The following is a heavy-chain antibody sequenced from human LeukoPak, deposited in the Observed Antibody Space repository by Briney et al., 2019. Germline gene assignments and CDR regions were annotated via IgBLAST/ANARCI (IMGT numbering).Heavy chain of an antibody. Sequence: GGSLRLSCSASGFTFSTYAMHWVRQAPGKGLEHVSTINTNGDDTYYADSVKGRFTIPRDNSKRTLYLQMSSLRAEDTAVYYCVKDLRRGGYYTSFDYWGQGTLVTVSS. V-gene: IGHV3-64D*09. CDR3: VKDLRRGGYYTSFDY. CDR2: INTNGDDT. J-gene: IGHJ4*02. D-gene: IGHD3-3*01. CDR1: GFTFSTYA.